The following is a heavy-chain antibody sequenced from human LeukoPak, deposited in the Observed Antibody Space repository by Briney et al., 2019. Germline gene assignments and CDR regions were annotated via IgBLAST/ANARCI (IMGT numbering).Heavy chain of an antibody. CDR3: VRDFGTRLYAFDV. D-gene: IGHD3-16*01. J-gene: IGHJ3*01. CDR2: ISVSSRNVI. Sequence: GGSLRLSCAASGFTFNIYSMNCVRDAPEKAREGLSYISVSSRNVIDYADSVKGRFTISRHDAKNSLYMQMNSLRAEDTAVYFCVRDFGTRLYAFDVWDQGTMITVSS. V-gene: IGHV3-48*04. CDR1: GFTFNIYS.